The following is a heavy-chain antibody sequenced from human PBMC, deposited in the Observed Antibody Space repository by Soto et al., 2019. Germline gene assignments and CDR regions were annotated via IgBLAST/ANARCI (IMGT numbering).Heavy chain of an antibody. CDR1: GFSLSTSGMC. CDR2: IDWDDGK. CDR3: ARSTTSVTTFDY. V-gene: IGHV2-70*01. D-gene: IGHD4-17*01. J-gene: IGHJ4*02. Sequence: SGPTLVNPTQTLTLTCTFSGFSLSTSGMCVSWNRQPPGKALEWLTLIDWDDGKFYSTSLKTRLTISKDTSKNQVVLTMTNMDPVDTATYYCARSTTSVTTFDYWGQGTLVTVSS.